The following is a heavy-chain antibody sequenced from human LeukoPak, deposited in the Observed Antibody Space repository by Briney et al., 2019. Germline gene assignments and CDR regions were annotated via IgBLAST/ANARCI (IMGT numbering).Heavy chain of an antibody. D-gene: IGHD3-16*01. CDR2: ISGSANGGRI. V-gene: IGHV3-64D*06. J-gene: IGHJ4*02. CDR1: GFVFSIYT. Sequence: GGSLRLSCSASGFVFSIYTMYWVRQAPGKGPEYVSTISGSANGGRIYYADSVKGRFTISRDDSKSTLYLQMNGLRSEDTAVYHWVKDLWGERGTPYSWGQGTLVTVSS. CDR3: VKDLWGERGTPYS.